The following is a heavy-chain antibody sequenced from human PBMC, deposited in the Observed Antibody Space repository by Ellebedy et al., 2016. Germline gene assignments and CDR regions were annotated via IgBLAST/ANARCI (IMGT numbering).Heavy chain of an antibody. D-gene: IGHD6-13*01. V-gene: IGHV1-8*01. J-gene: IGHJ4*02. CDR2: MNPNSGNT. CDR3: ARPVSGYSSSWYGY. Sequence: ASVKVSCKASGYTFTSYDINWVRQATGQGLEWMGWMNPNSGNTGYAQKFQGRVTMTRNTSISTAYMELSSLRSEDTAVYYCARPVSGYSSSWYGYWGQGTLVTVSS. CDR1: GYTFTSYD.